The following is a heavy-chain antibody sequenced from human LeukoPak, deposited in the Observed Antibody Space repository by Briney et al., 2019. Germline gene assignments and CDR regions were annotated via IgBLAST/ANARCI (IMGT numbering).Heavy chain of an antibody. D-gene: IGHD5-18*01. CDR2: IRYDGSNK. J-gene: IGHJ4*02. CDR1: GFTFSSYG. CDR3: AKDLKGRYSYGNDY. Sequence: GGSLRLSRAASGFTFSSYGMHWVRQAPGKGLEWVAFIRYDGSNKYYAGSVKGRFTISRDNSKNTLYLQMNSLRAEDTAVYYCAKDLKGRYSYGNDYWGQGTLVTVSS. V-gene: IGHV3-30*02.